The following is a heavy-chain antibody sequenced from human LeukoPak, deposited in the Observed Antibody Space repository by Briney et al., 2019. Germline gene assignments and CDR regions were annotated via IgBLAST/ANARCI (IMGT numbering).Heavy chain of an antibody. D-gene: IGHD5-18*01. Sequence: GGSLRLSCAASGFTFSSYAMGWVRQAPGKGLEWVSAISGSGGSTYYADSVKGRFIISRDNSKNTLYLQMNSLRAEDTAVYYCAKDCEIQLWLLAYWGQGTLVTVSS. J-gene: IGHJ4*02. CDR2: ISGSGGST. CDR3: AKDCEIQLWLLAY. V-gene: IGHV3-23*01. CDR1: GFTFSSYA.